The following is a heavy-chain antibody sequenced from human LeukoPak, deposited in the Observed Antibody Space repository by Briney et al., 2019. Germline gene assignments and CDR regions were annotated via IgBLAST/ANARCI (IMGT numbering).Heavy chain of an antibody. CDR2: ISSNGGST. V-gene: IGHV3-64*02. D-gene: IGHD1-26*01. Sequence: GGSLRLSCAASGFTFRSYAMHWVRQAPGKGLEYVSAISSNGGSTYYADSVKGRFTISRDNSKNTLYLQMGSLRAEDMAVYYCAKGIYSGPIWGQGTMVTVSS. CDR3: AKGIYSGPI. J-gene: IGHJ3*02. CDR1: GFTFRSYA.